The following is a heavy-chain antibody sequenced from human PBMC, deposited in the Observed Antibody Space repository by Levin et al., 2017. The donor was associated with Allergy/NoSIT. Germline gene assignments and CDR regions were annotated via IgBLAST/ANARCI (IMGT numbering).Heavy chain of an antibody. CDR1: GGSISSYY. D-gene: IGHD5/OR15-5a*01. CDR3: ARVSSGHGVSY. CDR2: IYYSGST. Sequence: SETLSLTCTVSGGSISSYYWSWIRQPPGKGLEWIGYIYYSGSTNYNPSLKSRVTISVDTSKNQFSLKLSSVTAADTAVYYCARVSSGHGVSYWGQGTLVTVSS. V-gene: IGHV4-59*01. J-gene: IGHJ4*02.